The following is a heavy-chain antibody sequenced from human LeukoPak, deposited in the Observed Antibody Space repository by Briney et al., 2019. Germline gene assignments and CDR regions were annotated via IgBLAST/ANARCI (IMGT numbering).Heavy chain of an antibody. D-gene: IGHD3-3*01. CDR3: ARPQGSYDFWSGSNWFDP. V-gene: IGHV4-34*01. Sequence: PSETLSLTCAVYGGSFSGYYWSWIRQPPGKGLEWIGEINHSGSTNYNPSLKSRVTISVDTSKNQFSLKLSSVTAADTAVYYCARPQGSYDFWSGSNWFDPWGQGTLVTVPS. CDR2: INHSGST. CDR1: GGSFSGYY. J-gene: IGHJ5*02.